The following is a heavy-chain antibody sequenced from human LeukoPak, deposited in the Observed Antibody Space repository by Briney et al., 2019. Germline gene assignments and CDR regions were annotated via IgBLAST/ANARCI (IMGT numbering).Heavy chain of an antibody. V-gene: IGHV1-3*01. CDR1: GYTFTSYA. D-gene: IGHD4-17*01. Sequence: ASVKVSCKASGYTFTSYAMHWVRQTPGQRLEWMGWINAGNGNTKYSQKLQGRVTMTTDTSTSTAYMELRSLRSDDTAVYYCAREVDGDYVEIWFDPWGQGTLVTVSS. CDR3: AREVDGDYVEIWFDP. J-gene: IGHJ5*02. CDR2: INAGNGNT.